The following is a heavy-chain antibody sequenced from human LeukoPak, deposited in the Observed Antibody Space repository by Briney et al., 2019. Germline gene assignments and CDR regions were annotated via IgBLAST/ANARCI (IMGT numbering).Heavy chain of an antibody. Sequence: PGGSLRLSCGASVFTMSTYWMSWVRQAPGKGLEWVANIKQDVTEKYYVDSGKGRFTISRDNAKNSVYLQMSSLSVEDTAVYYCAREMEFSDAFDFWGKGTMVTVSS. CDR2: IKQDVTEK. CDR1: VFTMSTYW. D-gene: IGHD1-1*01. V-gene: IGHV3-7*01. J-gene: IGHJ3*01. CDR3: AREMEFSDAFDF.